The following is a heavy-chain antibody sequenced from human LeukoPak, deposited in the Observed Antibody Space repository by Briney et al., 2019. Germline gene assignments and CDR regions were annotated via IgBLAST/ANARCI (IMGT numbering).Heavy chain of an antibody. CDR2: IIPIFGTA. J-gene: IGHJ6*02. CDR1: GVTFSSYA. CDR3: ARGTHNPPVVPAARYYYYGMDV. V-gene: IGHV1-69*13. Sequence: SVKVSCKASGVTFSSYAISWVRQAPGQGLEWMGGIIPIFGTANYAQKFQGRVTITADESTSTAYMELSSLRSEDTAVYYCARGTHNPPVVPAARYYYYGMDVWGQGTTVTVSS. D-gene: IGHD2-2*01.